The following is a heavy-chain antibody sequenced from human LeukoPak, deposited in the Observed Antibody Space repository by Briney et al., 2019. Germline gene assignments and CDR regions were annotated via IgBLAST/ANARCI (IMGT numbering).Heavy chain of an antibody. CDR3: AKEGGGYNHFDY. V-gene: IGHV3-30*18. CDR1: GFTFSSYG. D-gene: IGHD5-24*01. CDR2: ISYDGSNK. J-gene: IGHJ4*02. Sequence: PGRSLRLSCAASGFTFSSYGMHWVRQAPGKGLEWVAVISYDGSNKYYADSVKGRFTISRDNSKNTLYLQMNSLRAEDTAVYYCAKEGGGYNHFDYWGQGTLVTVSS.